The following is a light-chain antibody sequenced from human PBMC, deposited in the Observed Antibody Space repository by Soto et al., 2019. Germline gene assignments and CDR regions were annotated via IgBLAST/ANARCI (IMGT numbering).Light chain of an antibody. CDR1: SRDVGGSNY. Sequence: SALIQPASVSGSPGQSITISCTGTSRDVGGSNYASWYQHHPHRAPKLLIYEVNYRPSGVSSRFSGSKSGNTASLTISGLQAEDEADYYCSSYTSSNTLEVFGVGTKVTVL. V-gene: IGLV2-14*01. CDR2: EVN. J-gene: IGLJ1*01. CDR3: SSYTSSNTLEV.